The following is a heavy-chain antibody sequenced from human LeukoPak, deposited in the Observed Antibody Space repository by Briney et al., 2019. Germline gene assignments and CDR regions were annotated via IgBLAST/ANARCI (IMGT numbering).Heavy chain of an antibody. V-gene: IGHV4-39*07. CDR3: ARELHSGSYYFDY. CDR2: IYYHENT. CDR1: GGSISSSSDY. D-gene: IGHD1-26*01. J-gene: IGHJ4*02. Sequence: PSETLSLTCTVSGGSISSSSDYWGWIRQAPGKGLEWIGSIYYHENTYYNPSLKSRVTTSVDTSKNRFSLKLTSVTAADTAVYYCARELHSGSYYFDYWGQGTLVTVSS.